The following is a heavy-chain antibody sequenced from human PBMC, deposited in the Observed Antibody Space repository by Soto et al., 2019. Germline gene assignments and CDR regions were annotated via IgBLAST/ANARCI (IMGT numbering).Heavy chain of an antibody. V-gene: IGHV4-31*03. Sequence: SETLSLTCTVSGGSISSGGYYWRWIRQHPGKGLEWIGYIYYSGSTYYNPSLKSRVTISVDTSKNQFSLKLSSVTAADTAVYYCARVTHEYSSSSLDAWGQGTLVTVSS. J-gene: IGHJ5*02. CDR3: ARVTHEYSSSSLDA. D-gene: IGHD6-6*01. CDR1: GGSISSGGYY. CDR2: IYYSGST.